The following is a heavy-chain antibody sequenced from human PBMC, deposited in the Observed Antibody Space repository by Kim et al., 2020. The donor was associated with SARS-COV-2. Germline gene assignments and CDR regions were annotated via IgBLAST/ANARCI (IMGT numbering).Heavy chain of an antibody. CDR2: NNTNTGNP. CDR1: RYTFTSYA. J-gene: IGHJ4*02. D-gene: IGHD3-10*01. CDR3: ARGISGWFGELLFEYYFDY. Sequence: ASVKVSCKASRYTFTSYAMNWVRQAPGQGREWMGCNNTNTGNPTYAQGFTGRFVFSLDTSVSTAYVQIISLKAEDTAVYHGARGISGWFGELLFEYYFDYWGQGTLVNVSS. V-gene: IGHV7-4-1*02.